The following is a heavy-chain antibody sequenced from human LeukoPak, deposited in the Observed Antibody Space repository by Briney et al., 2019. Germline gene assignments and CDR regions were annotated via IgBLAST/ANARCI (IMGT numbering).Heavy chain of an antibody. V-gene: IGHV1-24*01. CDR3: ATDVVATMGGDV. CDR2: FDPEDGET. Sequence: ASVKVSCKVSGYTLTELSMHWVRQAPGRGLEWMGGFDPEDGETIYAQKFQGRVTMTEDTSTDTAYMELSSLRSEDTAVYYCATDVVATMGGDVWGQGTTVTVSS. J-gene: IGHJ6*02. D-gene: IGHD5-12*01. CDR1: GYTLTELS.